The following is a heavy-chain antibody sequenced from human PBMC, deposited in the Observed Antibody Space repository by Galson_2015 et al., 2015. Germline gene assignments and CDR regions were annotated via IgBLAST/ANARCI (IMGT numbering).Heavy chain of an antibody. CDR3: ARDQEAPYWYFDI. D-gene: IGHD2-8*02. Sequence: SLRLSCAASGFTFSSYSMNWVRQTPGKGLEWVSYISGSGATIYYADSVKGRFAISRDNAKNPLYLQMDSLRAEDTAVFYCARDQEAPYWYFDIWGQGTMVTVSS. CDR1: GFTFSSYS. V-gene: IGHV3-48*01. CDR2: ISGSGATI. J-gene: IGHJ3*02.